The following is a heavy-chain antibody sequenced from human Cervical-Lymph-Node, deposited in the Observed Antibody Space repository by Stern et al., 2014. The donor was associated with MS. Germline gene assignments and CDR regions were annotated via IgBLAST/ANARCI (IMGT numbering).Heavy chain of an antibody. Sequence: EVQLEESGGGLVQPGGSLRLSCAGFNFRSYWMHWVRQAPGKGLVWVACINSDGSRRSADSVKGRFTISRDNAKNTMYLQMSSLRVEDTAVYYCARGVVSVSTLGDYYYGMDVWGQGTTVTVSS. CDR2: INSDGSR. D-gene: IGHD2-2*01. CDR1: FNFRSYW. V-gene: IGHV3-74*02. CDR3: ARGVVSVSTLGDYYYGMDV. J-gene: IGHJ6*01.